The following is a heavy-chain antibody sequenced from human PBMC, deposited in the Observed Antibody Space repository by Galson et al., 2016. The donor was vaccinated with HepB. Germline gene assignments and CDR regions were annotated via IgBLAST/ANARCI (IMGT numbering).Heavy chain of an antibody. D-gene: IGHD6-19*01. Sequence: SETLSLTCTVSGGSISGSNHYWGWIRLPPGTGLEWIATVYYIWGPYYNPSLKSRVTISVDTSKNQFSLQLNYVTAADMAVYYCARQSSSGWEKGTFDFWGPGTMVTVSS. CDR1: GGSISGSNHY. CDR2: VYYIWGP. CDR3: ARQSSSGWEKGTFDF. J-gene: IGHJ3*01. V-gene: IGHV4-39*01.